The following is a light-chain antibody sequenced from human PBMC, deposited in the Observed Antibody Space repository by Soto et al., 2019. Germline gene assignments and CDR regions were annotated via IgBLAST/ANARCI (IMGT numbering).Light chain of an antibody. J-gene: IGKJ1*01. Sequence: DIQMTQSPSTLSASVGDRVTITCRASQSINSWLAWYQQKPGKAPKLLIYEASSLERGVPSRFSGSGSGTEFTLTISSLQPDDFATYYCQQYNSYWTFGQGTKVEIK. V-gene: IGKV1-5*03. CDR3: QQYNSYWT. CDR1: QSINSW. CDR2: EAS.